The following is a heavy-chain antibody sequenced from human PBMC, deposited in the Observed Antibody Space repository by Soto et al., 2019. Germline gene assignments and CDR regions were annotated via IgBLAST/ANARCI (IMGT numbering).Heavy chain of an antibody. CDR2: VHYRGTT. J-gene: IGHJ4*02. D-gene: IGHD2-21*01. CDR1: GGSITSYY. CDR3: ARWDHVVCHFDY. V-gene: IGHV4-59*01. Sequence: QVQLQESGPGLVKPSETLSLSCTVSGGSITSYYWSWIRQPPGKGLEWIGQVHYRGTTNYNPSLKSRVTISADTSKNQFSLKLNSVNAADTAVYYCARWDHVVCHFDYWGQGALVTVSS.